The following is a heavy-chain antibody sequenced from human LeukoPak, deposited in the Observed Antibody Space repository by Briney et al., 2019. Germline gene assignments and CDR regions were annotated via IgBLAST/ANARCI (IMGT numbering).Heavy chain of an antibody. V-gene: IGHV4-39*01. J-gene: IGHJ3*02. CDR3: SRGGVFHGFDM. CDR2: IYYSGST. D-gene: IGHD2-21*01. Sequence: SETLSLTCTVSGGSIRSTSHYWAWIRQPPGKRLEWIGSIYYSGSTYYNPSLKSRVTISVVTSKNQFSLSLSSVTAADTAAYYCSRGGVFHGFDMWGQGTTVTVSS. CDR1: GGSIRSTSHY.